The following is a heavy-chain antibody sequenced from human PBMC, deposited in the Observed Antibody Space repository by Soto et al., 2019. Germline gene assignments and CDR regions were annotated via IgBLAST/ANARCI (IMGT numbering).Heavy chain of an antibody. Sequence: QITLKESGPTLVNPTQTLTLTCTFSGFSLSTSGVGVGWIRQPPGKALEWLALIYWDDDKRYSPSLKSRLTITKDTSKNQVVLTMTNMDPVDTATYYCAHWSTYYDFWSGYYQWGFDYWGQGTLVTVSS. J-gene: IGHJ4*02. CDR3: AHWSTYYDFWSGYYQWGFDY. CDR2: IYWDDDK. V-gene: IGHV2-5*02. D-gene: IGHD3-3*01. CDR1: GFSLSTSGVG.